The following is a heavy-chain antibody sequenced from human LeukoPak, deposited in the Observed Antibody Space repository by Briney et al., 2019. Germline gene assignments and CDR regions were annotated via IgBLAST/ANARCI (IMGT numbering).Heavy chain of an antibody. Sequence: ASVKVSCKASGYTCSKFGIGWLRQAPGQGPEWMGWINVYNGNTNYAQKLQGRVTMTTDTSTSTAYLELRSLRSDDTAVYYCARDDPNSGYDFDYWGQGTLVTVSS. V-gene: IGHV1-18*01. CDR3: ARDDPNSGYDFDY. J-gene: IGHJ4*02. CDR1: GYTCSKFG. CDR2: INVYNGNT. D-gene: IGHD5-12*01.